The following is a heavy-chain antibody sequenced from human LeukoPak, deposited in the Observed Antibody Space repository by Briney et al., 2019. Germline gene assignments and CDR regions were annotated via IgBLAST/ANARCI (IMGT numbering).Heavy chain of an antibody. J-gene: IGHJ4*02. D-gene: IGHD2-15*01. CDR3: AKAPVTTCRGAFCYPFDY. CDR1: GFTFDDHG. V-gene: IGHV3-23*01. Sequence: GGSLRLSCAVSGFTFDDHGMSWVRQAPGKGLEWVSAISDTGNTYHADSVKGRFTISRDSSKNTLFLQMNRLRPEDAAVYYCAKAPVTTCRGAFCYPFDYWGLGTLVTVSS. CDR2: ISDTGNT.